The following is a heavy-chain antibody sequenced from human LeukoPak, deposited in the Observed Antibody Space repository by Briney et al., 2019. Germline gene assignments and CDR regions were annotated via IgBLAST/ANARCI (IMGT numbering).Heavy chain of an antibody. V-gene: IGHV1-18*01. CDR1: GYTFTSYG. CDR2: ISAYSGNT. J-gene: IGHJ5*02. CDR3: ARSKSHLSTSWYGTWFDP. Sequence: ASVKVSCKASGYTFTSYGISWVRQAPGQGLEWMGWISAYSGNTNYAQKLQGRVTMTTDTSTSTAYIELRSLRSDDTAVYYCARSKSHLSTSWYGTWFDPWGQGTLVTVSS. D-gene: IGHD2-2*01.